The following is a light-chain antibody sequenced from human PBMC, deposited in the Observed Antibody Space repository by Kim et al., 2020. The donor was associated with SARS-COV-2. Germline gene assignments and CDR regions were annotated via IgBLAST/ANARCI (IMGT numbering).Light chain of an antibody. CDR1: QSVSTS. CDR2: AVS. Sequence: SASVGNRVTITYRASQSVSTSLNWYQQQPGKAPKLLIYAVSSLQSGVPSRFSGSGSGTDFSLTISSLQREDSAIYYCQQSHGFPYSFGQGTKLEI. CDR3: QQSHGFPYS. J-gene: IGKJ2*03. V-gene: IGKV1-39*01.